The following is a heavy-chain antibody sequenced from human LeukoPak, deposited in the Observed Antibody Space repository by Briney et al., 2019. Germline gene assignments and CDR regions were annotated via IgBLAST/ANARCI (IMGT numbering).Heavy chain of an antibody. CDR1: GFTFSSYA. CDR2: ISYDGSNK. Sequence: PGGSLRLSCAASGFTFSSYAMSWVRQAPGKGLEWVAVISYDGSNKYYADSVKGRFTISRDNSKNTLYLQMNSPRAEDTAVYYCARGYSYANWFDPWGQGTLVTVSS. J-gene: IGHJ5*02. V-gene: IGHV3-30-3*01. D-gene: IGHD5-18*01. CDR3: ARGYSYANWFDP.